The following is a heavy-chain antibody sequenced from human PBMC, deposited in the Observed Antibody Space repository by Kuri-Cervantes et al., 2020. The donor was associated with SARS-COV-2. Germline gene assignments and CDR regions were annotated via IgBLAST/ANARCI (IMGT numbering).Heavy chain of an antibody. V-gene: IGHV1-2*02. CDR1: GYTFTGYY. D-gene: IGHD6-19*01. Sequence: ASVKVSCKASGYTFTGYYMHWVRQAPGQGLEWMGWINPNSGGTNYAQKFQGRVTMTRDTSISTAYMEPSRLRSDDTAVYYCAREGIAVAGTFDWGQGTLVTVSS. CDR3: AREGIAVAGTFD. J-gene: IGHJ4*02. CDR2: INPNSGGT.